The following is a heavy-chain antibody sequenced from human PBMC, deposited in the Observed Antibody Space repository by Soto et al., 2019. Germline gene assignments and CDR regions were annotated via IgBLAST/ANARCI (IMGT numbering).Heavy chain of an antibody. CDR3: ARDVAMPTGFGLGY. Sequence: QVQVVESGGNIVQPGTSLRLSCAASGFAFTNYGIHWVRQAPGKGLEWVAHILNAGSTKFYADSVKGRFTISRDKSENTVYLQMTSLRPDDTAVFYCARDVAMPTGFGLGYWGKGTLVTVSS. V-gene: IGHV3-30*03. CDR1: GFAFTNYG. J-gene: IGHJ4*02. D-gene: IGHD3-16*01. CDR2: ILNAGSTK.